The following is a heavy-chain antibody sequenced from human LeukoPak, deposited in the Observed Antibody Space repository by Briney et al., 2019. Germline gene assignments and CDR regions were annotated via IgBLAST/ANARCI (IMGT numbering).Heavy chain of an antibody. Sequence: ASVKVSCKTSGYSFILYGISWVRQAPGQGPEWMGWISTSTGDTKYTQKFQGRVTITADKSTSTAYMELSSLRSEDTAVYYCASTTVDYPYYYYMDVWGKGTTVTVSS. CDR2: ISTSTGDT. V-gene: IGHV1-18*01. CDR3: ASTTVDYPYYYYMDV. D-gene: IGHD4-11*01. CDR1: GYSFILYG. J-gene: IGHJ6*03.